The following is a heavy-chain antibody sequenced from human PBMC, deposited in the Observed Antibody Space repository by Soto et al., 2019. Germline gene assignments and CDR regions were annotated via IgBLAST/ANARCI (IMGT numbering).Heavy chain of an antibody. Sequence: QVQVVQSGAEVKKPGSSVRVSCKASGDSFTKYTVNWVRQAPRQGLEWMGGIIPRFGTTNYAPTLQDRVTITADASMNTVYMELSSLRSDDTALYYCARGRGLYNSGRSQLESWGQGTLVTVSS. CDR2: IIPRFGTT. J-gene: IGHJ4*02. V-gene: IGHV1-69*01. D-gene: IGHD1-1*01. CDR1: GDSFTKYT. CDR3: ARGRGLYNSGRSQLES.